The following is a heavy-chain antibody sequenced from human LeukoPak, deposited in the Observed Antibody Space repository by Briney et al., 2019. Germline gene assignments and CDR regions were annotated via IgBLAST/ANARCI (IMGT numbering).Heavy chain of an antibody. Sequence: SETLSLTCTVSGGSISSCYWTWIRQPPGKGLEWIGYIYYSGSDNYNPSLKSRVTISVDTSKNQFSLNLSSVTAADTAVYYCASAIAKDFYYYHMDVWGEGTTVTVSS. J-gene: IGHJ6*03. CDR2: IYYSGSD. V-gene: IGHV4-59*01. D-gene: IGHD6-13*01. CDR3: ASAIAKDFYYYHMDV. CDR1: GGSISSCY.